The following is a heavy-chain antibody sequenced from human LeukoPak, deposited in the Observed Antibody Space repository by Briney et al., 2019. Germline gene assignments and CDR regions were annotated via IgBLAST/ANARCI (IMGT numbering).Heavy chain of an antibody. J-gene: IGHJ4*02. D-gene: IGHD3-22*01. Sequence: ASVKVSCKVSGYTLTELSMHWVRQAPGKGLEWMGGFDPEDGETIYAQKFQGRVTMTEDTSTDTAYMELSSLRSEDTAVYYCATGKYDSSGYPYFDYWGQGTLVTVSS. CDR2: FDPEDGET. CDR3: ATGKYDSSGYPYFDY. V-gene: IGHV1-24*01. CDR1: GYTLTELS.